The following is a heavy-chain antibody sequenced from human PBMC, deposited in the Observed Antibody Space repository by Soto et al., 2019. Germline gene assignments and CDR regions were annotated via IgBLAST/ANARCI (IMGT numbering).Heavy chain of an antibody. D-gene: IGHD6-13*01. CDR1: GFTLSAYW. J-gene: IGHJ3*02. CDR3: ERDVSQGSSSLYLDAFDI. CDR2: INRDGSKK. V-gene: IGHV3-7*05. Sequence: EVQLEESGGDLVQPGGSLRLSCAASGFTLSAYWMTWVRQAPGKGLEWVANINRDGSKKSYLDSVRGRFTISRDNVGNSLYLQMDSLRADDTALYYCERDVSQGSSSLYLDAFDIWGQGTMVTVSS.